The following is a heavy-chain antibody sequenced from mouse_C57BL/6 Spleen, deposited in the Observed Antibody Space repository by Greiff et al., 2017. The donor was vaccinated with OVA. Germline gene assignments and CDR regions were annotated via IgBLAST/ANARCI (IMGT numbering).Heavy chain of an antibody. Sequence: EVQLQQSGPELVKPGASVKISCKASGYTFTDYYMNWVKQSHGKSLEWIGDINPNNGGTSYTQKFKGKATLTVDKSSSTAYMELRSLTSEDSAVYFCAREEAWFAYWGQGTLVTVSA. CDR2: INPNNGGT. J-gene: IGHJ3*01. CDR1: GYTFTDYY. V-gene: IGHV1-26*01. CDR3: AREEAWFAY.